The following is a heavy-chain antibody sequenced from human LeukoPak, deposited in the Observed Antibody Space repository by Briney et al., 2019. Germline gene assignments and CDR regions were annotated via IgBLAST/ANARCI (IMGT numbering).Heavy chain of an antibody. Sequence: EGSLRLSCAASGFTFTSYAMSWVRQAPGKGLEWVSAISNSGGSTYYADSVKGRFTISRDNSKNTLYLQMNSLRAEDTAVYYCAKTAARGYCSSTSCSSAFDYWGQGTLVTVSS. V-gene: IGHV3-23*01. J-gene: IGHJ4*02. D-gene: IGHD2-2*01. CDR3: AKTAARGYCSSTSCSSAFDY. CDR1: GFTFTSYA. CDR2: ISNSGGST.